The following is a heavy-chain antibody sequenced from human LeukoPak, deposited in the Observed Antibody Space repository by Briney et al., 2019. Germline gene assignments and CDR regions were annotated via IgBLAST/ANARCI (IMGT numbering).Heavy chain of an antibody. V-gene: IGHV3-23*01. CDR2: IGSTDI. J-gene: IGHJ4*02. CDR3: VRDGDDFNFDY. D-gene: IGHD5-24*01. CDR1: GFTFNICA. Sequence: GGSLTLSCAASGFTFNICAMSWLRQAPGKGLEWVSSIGSTDIYYADSVKGRFTVSRDNSKNTLYLQMSSLRAEDTAVYFCVRDGDDFNFDYRGQGSLVTVSS.